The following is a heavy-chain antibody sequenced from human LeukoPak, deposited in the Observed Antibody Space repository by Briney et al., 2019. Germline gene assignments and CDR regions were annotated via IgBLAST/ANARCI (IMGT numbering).Heavy chain of an antibody. V-gene: IGHV1-69*04. CDR2: IIPILGIA. Sequence: SVKVSCKASGGTFSSYAIIWVRRAPGQGLEWMGRIIPILGIANYAQKFQGRVTITADKSTSTAYMELSSLRSEDTAVYYCARVAMVRGVITSTWFDPWGQGTLVTVSS. CDR1: GGTFSSYA. J-gene: IGHJ5*02. CDR3: ARVAMVRGVITSTWFDP. D-gene: IGHD3-10*01.